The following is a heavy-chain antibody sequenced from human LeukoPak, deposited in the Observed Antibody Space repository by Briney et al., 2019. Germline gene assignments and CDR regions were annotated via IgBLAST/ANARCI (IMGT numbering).Heavy chain of an antibody. V-gene: IGHV3-23*01. J-gene: IGHJ4*02. CDR3: AKRGDGYNTYYFDY. CDR2: ISGRGVST. CDR1: GFTFSSYA. Sequence: PGGSLRLACVASGFTFSSYAMNWVRQAPGKGLEWVSGISGRGVSTYYADSVKGRFTISRDNSKITLYLQMNSLRAEDTAVYYCAKRGDGYNTYYFDYWGQGTLVTVSS. D-gene: IGHD5-24*01.